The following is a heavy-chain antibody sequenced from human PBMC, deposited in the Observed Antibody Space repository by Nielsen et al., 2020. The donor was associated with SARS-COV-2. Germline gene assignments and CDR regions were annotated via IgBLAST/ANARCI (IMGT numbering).Heavy chain of an antibody. V-gene: IGHV4-31*03. Sequence: LRLSCTVSGGSIRSEGSYWSWIRQHPRKGLEWIGDRAYSGNTYHNPSLKSRLSIYVDTSKNLFSLRLTSVTTADTATYYCARGNGWFDPWGQGTRVTVSS. CDR1: GGSIRSEGSY. J-gene: IGHJ5*02. CDR3: ARGNGWFDP. CDR2: RAYSGNT. D-gene: IGHD2-8*01.